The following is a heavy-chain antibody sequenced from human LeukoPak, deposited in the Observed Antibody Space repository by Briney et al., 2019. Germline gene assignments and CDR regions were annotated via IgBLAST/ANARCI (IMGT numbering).Heavy chain of an antibody. V-gene: IGHV3-30*02. Sequence: PGGSLRLSCAASGFTFNDYGMHWVRQAPGKGLEWVAYVMNGGGNKYYVDSVKGRFTITRDNSQNTLYLQMNSLRPEDTAVYYCAKENSQWGFGANWGQGTLVTVSS. J-gene: IGHJ4*02. CDR1: GFTFNDYG. CDR2: VMNGGGNK. D-gene: IGHD3-10*01. CDR3: AKENSQWGFGAN.